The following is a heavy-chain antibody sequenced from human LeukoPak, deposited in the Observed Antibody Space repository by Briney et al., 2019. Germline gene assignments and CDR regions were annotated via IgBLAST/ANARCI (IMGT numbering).Heavy chain of an antibody. J-gene: IGHJ4*02. CDR1: GFTFSSYA. D-gene: IGHD1-1*01. CDR3: ARKGELERRRSWDC. Sequence: GGSLRLSCAASGFTFSSYAMSWVRQAPGKGLEWVSAISGSGDSTYYGDSVKGRFTISRGNSKNTLYLQMNSLRAEDTAVYYCARKGELERRRSWDCWGQGTLVTVSS. CDR2: ISGSGDST. V-gene: IGHV3-23*01.